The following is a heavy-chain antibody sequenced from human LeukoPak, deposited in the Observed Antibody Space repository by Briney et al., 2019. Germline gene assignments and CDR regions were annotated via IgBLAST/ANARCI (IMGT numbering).Heavy chain of an antibody. CDR2: ISRDSAYM. CDR3: ARDDASTARASGMDV. V-gene: IGHV3-21*01. J-gene: IGHJ6*04. D-gene: IGHD6-6*01. CDR1: GFTFTTYD. Sequence: NPGGSLRLSCAASGFTFTTYDMNWVRQAPGKGLEWVSYISRDSAYMYLADSVKGRFTISRDNAKNSLYLQMNSLRGEDTAVYYCARDDASTARASGMDVWGKGTTVTVSS.